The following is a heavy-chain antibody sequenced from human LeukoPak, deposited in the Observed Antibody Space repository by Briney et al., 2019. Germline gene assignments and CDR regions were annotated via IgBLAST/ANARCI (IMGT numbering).Heavy chain of an antibody. CDR3: ARLITGTTTAFDI. J-gene: IGHJ3*02. CDR1: GGSISGYY. CDR2: IYTSGST. D-gene: IGHD1-7*01. V-gene: IGHV4-4*07. Sequence: SETLSLTCTVSGGSISGYYWSWIRQPAGKGLEWIGRIYTSGSTHYNPSLKSRVTMSVDTSKTQFSLKLSSVTAADTAVYYCARLITGTTTAFDIWGQGTMVTVSS.